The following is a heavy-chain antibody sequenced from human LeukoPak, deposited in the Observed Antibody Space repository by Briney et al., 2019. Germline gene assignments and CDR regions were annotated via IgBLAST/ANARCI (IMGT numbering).Heavy chain of an antibody. D-gene: IGHD6-19*01. V-gene: IGHV3-23*01. Sequence: GGSLRLSCAASGFTFSSYAFSWVRQAPGKGLEWVSAISGSGDNTYYADSVKGRFTISRDNSKSTLYLQVNSLRAEDTAAYYCAKHGSGRYFDYWGQGTLVTVSS. CDR1: GFTFSSYA. J-gene: IGHJ4*02. CDR2: ISGSGDNT. CDR3: AKHGSGRYFDY.